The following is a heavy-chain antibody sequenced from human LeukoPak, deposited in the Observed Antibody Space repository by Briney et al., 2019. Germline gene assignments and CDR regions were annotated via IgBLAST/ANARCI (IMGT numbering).Heavy chain of an antibody. V-gene: IGHV5-51*01. CDR1: GYTFSSYR. CDR2: IYPADSAT. CDR3: ARHAAPGGAYFYYAVDV. Sequence: AGESLKISCQTSGYTFSSYRIAWVRQMPGKGLEWMGIIYPADSATKYSPSFQGQVIISADKSPTTAYLQWSSLKASDTAIYYCARHAAPGGAYFYYAVDVWGQGTTVVVSS. D-gene: IGHD1-26*01. J-gene: IGHJ6*02.